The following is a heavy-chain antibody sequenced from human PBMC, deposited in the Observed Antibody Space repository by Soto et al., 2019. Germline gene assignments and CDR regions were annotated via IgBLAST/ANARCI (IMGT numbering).Heavy chain of an antibody. Sequence: QVQLQESGPGLVKPSETLSLTCTVSGGSISSYYWSWIRQPPGKGLEWIGYIYYSGSTNYNPSLKSRVTIPVDTSKNQFSLKLSSVTAADTAVYYCARDYGDYGWYFDLWGRGTLVTVSS. D-gene: IGHD4-17*01. J-gene: IGHJ2*01. CDR3: ARDYGDYGWYFDL. CDR2: IYYSGST. CDR1: GGSISSYY. V-gene: IGHV4-59*01.